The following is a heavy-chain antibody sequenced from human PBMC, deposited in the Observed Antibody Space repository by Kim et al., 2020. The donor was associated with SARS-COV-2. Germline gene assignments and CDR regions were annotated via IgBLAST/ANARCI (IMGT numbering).Heavy chain of an antibody. CDR1: GGSFSGYY. CDR2: INHSGST. Sequence: SETLSLTCAVYGGSFSGYYWSWIRQPPGRGLEWIGEINHSGSTNYNPSLKSRVTISVDTSKNQFSLKLSSVTAADTAVYYCARGGDYSDYWGQGTLVTVS. V-gene: IGHV4-34*01. D-gene: IGHD3-16*01. CDR3: ARGGDYSDY. J-gene: IGHJ4*02.